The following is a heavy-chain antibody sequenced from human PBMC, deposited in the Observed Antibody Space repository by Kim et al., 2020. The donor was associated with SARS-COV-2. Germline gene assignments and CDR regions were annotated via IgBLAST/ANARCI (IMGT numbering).Heavy chain of an antibody. CDR1: GFIFSSYA. Sequence: GGSLRLSCAASGFIFSSYAMSWVRQAPGKGLEWVSTISGSGDNTRYADSVKGRFTISRDNAKNTLYLQMNSLRAEDTAIYYCAKDRGDFWSETKAWGQGT. J-gene: IGHJ4*02. D-gene: IGHD3-3*01. V-gene: IGHV3-23*01. CDR2: ISGSGDNT. CDR3: AKDRGDFWSETKA.